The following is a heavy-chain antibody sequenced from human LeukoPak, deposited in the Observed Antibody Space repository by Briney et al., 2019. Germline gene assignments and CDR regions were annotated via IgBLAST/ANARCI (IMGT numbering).Heavy chain of an antibody. V-gene: IGHV1-2*02. D-gene: IGHD6-13*01. J-gene: IGHJ4*02. Sequence: ASVKVSCKASGYTFTGYYMHWVRQAPGQGLEWMGWINPNSGGTNYAQKFQGRVTMTRDTSISTAYMELSRLRSDDTAVYYCARADSSSWYHGRYRDPITFDYWGQGTLVTVSS. CDR3: ARADSSSWYHGRYRDPITFDY. CDR1: GYTFTGYY. CDR2: INPNSGGT.